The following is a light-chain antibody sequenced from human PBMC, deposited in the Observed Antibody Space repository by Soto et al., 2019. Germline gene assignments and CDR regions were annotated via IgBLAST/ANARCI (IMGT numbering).Light chain of an antibody. CDR3: QQYNNWPPLT. J-gene: IGKJ4*01. CDR1: QSVSSN. Sequence: EIVMTQSPATLSVSQGERATLSCRASQSVSSNLAWYQQKPGQAPRLLIYGASTRATGIPARFSGSGSGTEFTLTISSLLSEDFADSYCQQYNNWPPLTFGGGTRVEIK. V-gene: IGKV3-15*01. CDR2: GAS.